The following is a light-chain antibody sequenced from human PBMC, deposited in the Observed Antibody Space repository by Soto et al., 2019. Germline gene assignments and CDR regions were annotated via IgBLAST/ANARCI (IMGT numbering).Light chain of an antibody. J-gene: IGKJ1*01. Sequence: EIVLTQSPATLSSFPGDRVTLSCRASRAVPTRLAWYQHQPGQAHSLIIYLASNRAAGVPARFSGSGSGTEFSLTIRKVEPADFGVYFCHQRQSWPRTVGQGTKVDSK. V-gene: IGKV3-11*01. CDR2: LAS. CDR3: HQRQSWPRT. CDR1: RAVPTR.